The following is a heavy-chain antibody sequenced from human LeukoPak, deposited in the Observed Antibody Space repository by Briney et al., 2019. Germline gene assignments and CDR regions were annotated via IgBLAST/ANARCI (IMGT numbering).Heavy chain of an antibody. Sequence: GGSLRLSCSASGFTFSSYAMHWVRQAPGKGLEYVSAISSNGGSTYYADSVKGRFTISRDNSKNTLCLQMSSLRAEDTAVYYCVKPLWFGELLGGTGDYWGQGTLVTVSS. V-gene: IGHV3-64D*06. D-gene: IGHD3-10*01. J-gene: IGHJ4*02. CDR1: GFTFSSYA. CDR3: VKPLWFGELLGGTGDY. CDR2: ISSNGGST.